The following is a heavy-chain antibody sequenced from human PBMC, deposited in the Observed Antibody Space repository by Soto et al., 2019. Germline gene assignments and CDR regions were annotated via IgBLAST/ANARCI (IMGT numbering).Heavy chain of an antibody. D-gene: IGHD5-18*01. CDR2: IYYSGST. V-gene: IGHV4-59*01. J-gene: IGHJ6*02. CDR1: GGSISSYY. Sequence: QVQLQESGPGLVKPSETLSLTCTVSGGSISSYYWSWIRQPPGKGLEWIGYIYYSGSTNYNPSLKSRVTISVDTSKNQFSLKLSSVTAADTAVYYCARGGGRGYSYRYYYYGMDVWGQGTTVTVSS. CDR3: ARGGGRGYSYRYYYYGMDV.